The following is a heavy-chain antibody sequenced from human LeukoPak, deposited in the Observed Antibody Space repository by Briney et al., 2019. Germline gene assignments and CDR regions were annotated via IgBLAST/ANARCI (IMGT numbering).Heavy chain of an antibody. D-gene: IGHD3-3*01. CDR3: ARDLAYYDFPAYYYYSYMDV. V-gene: IGHV3-7*01. CDR1: GFTFSTYS. Sequence: GGTLRLSCAASGFTFSTYSMSWVRLAPGKGLEWVANIKQDGSEKYYVDSVKGRFTIPRDNAKNSLYLQMNSLRAEDTALYYCARDLAYYDFPAYYYYSYMDVWGKGTTVTVSS. CDR2: IKQDGSEK. J-gene: IGHJ6*03.